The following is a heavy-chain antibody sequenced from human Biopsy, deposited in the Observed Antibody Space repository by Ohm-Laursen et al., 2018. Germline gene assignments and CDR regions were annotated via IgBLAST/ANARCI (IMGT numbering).Heavy chain of an antibody. J-gene: IGHJ4*02. CDR2: INHSGRT. D-gene: IGHD3-16*01. V-gene: IGHV4-34*01. Sequence: SDTLSLTCAVSGESFNGYYWSWIRQTPGKGLEWIGEINHSGRTNYNPSLKSRVTISVDTSKNQFSLKVRSVTAADTAVYFCARDSRGGHLNTTLITGKNLDSWGQGILVTVSS. CDR1: GESFNGYY. CDR3: ARDSRGGHLNTTLITGKNLDS.